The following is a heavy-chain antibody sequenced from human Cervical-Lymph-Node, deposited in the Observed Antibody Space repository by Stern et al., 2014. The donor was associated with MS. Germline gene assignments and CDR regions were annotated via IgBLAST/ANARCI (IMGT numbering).Heavy chain of an antibody. D-gene: IGHD6-6*01. V-gene: IGHV3-33*01. CDR3: ARGPLSIAARLGGMDV. J-gene: IGHJ6*02. CDR2: IWYDGSNK. Sequence: QVQLVQSGGGVVQPGRSLRLSCAASGFTFSSYGMHWVRQAPGKGLEWVAVIWYDGSNKYYADSVKGRFTISRDNSKNTLYLQMNSLRAEDTAVYYCARGPLSIAARLGGMDVWGQGTTVTVSS. CDR1: GFTFSSYG.